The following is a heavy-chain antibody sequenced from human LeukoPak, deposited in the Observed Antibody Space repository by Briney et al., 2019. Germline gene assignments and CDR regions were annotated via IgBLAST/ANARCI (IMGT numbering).Heavy chain of an antibody. CDR3: ARDLIEWELRYFDY. J-gene: IGHJ4*02. CDR2: IYHSGST. Sequence: SETLSLTCTVSGYSISSAYYWGWIRQPPGKGLEWIGSIYHSGSTYYNPYLKSRVTISVDTSKNQFSLKLSSVTAADTAVYYCARDLIEWELRYFDYWGQGTLVTVSS. CDR1: GYSISSAYY. V-gene: IGHV4-38-2*02. D-gene: IGHD1-26*01.